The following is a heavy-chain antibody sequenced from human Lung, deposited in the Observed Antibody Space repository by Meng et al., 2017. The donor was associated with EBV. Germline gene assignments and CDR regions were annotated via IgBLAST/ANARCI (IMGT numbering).Heavy chain of an antibody. J-gene: IGHJ4*02. CDR3: ARVGQWLPIDY. V-gene: IGHV4-4*02. Sequence: QWQPQEPGPGLVKPSRYLSVTCAVSGGSISSSNWWRWVRQPPVKGLEWIGEIYHSGSTNYNPSLKGRVTISVDKSKNQFSLNLSSVTAADTAVYYCARVGQWLPIDYWGQGALVTASS. CDR1: GGSISSSNW. CDR2: IYHSGST. D-gene: IGHD6-19*01.